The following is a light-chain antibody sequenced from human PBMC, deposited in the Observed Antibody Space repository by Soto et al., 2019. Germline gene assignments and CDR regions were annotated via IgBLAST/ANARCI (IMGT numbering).Light chain of an antibody. CDR2: DAS. CDR3: QQYNGYPLT. V-gene: IGKV1-5*01. CDR1: QSINNW. J-gene: IGKJ4*01. Sequence: DTQMTQSPSTLSASVGGRVTITCRASQSINNWLAWYQQKPGKAPKLLIYDASSLESGVPSRFSGSGSGTDFTLTIHSLQPDDFATYYFQQYNGYPLTFGGGTKVEIK.